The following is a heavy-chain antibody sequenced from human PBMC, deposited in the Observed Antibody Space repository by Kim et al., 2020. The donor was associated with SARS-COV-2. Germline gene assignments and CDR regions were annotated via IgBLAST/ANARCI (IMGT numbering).Heavy chain of an antibody. CDR1: GFTFSSYS. D-gene: IGHD1-26*01. J-gene: IGHJ3*02. V-gene: IGHV3-21*01. Sequence: GGSLRRSCAAFGFTFSSYSMNWVRQAPGKGLEWVSSISSSSSYIYYADSVKGRFTISRDNAKNSLYLQMNSLRAEDTAVYYCARDFGRIVGATKGAFDIWGQGTMVTVSS. CDR3: ARDFGRIVGATKGAFDI. CDR2: ISSSSSYI.